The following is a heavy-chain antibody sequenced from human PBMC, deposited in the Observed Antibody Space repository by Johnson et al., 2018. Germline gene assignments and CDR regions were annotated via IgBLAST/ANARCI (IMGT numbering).Heavy chain of an antibody. CDR3: AKGVYSRILDDAFDM. J-gene: IGHJ3*02. D-gene: IGHD6-13*01. V-gene: IGHV3-30*18. CDR1: GFTFSSYG. CDR2: ISYEGTTE. Sequence: QVQLVESGGGVVQPGRSLRLSCAASGFTFSSYGMHWVRQAPGKGLEWVAIISYEGTTEKYADSVKGRFTISRDNSKHPLYLQLNSLRAEDTAVYYGAKGVYSRILDDAFDMWGHGTMVTVSS.